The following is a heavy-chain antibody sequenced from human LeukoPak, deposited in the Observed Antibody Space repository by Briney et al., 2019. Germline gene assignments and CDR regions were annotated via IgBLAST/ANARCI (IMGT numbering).Heavy chain of an antibody. CDR2: IIPIFGTA. D-gene: IGHD2-2*01. Sequence: ASVKVSCKASGGTFSSYAISWVRQAPGQGLEWMGGIIPIFGTANYAQKFQGRVTITADESTSTAYMELSSLRSEDTAVYYCAREGICSSTSCYPDYWGQGTLVTVSS. V-gene: IGHV1-69*13. CDR3: AREGICSSTSCYPDY. J-gene: IGHJ4*02. CDR1: GGTFSSYA.